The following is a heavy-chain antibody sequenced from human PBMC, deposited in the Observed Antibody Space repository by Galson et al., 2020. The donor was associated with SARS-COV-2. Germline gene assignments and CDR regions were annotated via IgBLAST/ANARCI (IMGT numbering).Heavy chain of an antibody. CDR1: GITFSRYA. D-gene: IGHD3-3*01. J-gene: IGHJ4*02. CDR2: ISSNGGST. Sequence: GSLRLSCSASGITFSRYAMHWVRQAPGKGLEYVSAISSNGGSTYYADSVKGRFTISRDNSKNTLYLQMSSLRAEDTAVYYCVKVDFWSGNNHWGQGTLVTVSS. V-gene: IGHV3-64D*08. CDR3: VKVDFWSGNNH.